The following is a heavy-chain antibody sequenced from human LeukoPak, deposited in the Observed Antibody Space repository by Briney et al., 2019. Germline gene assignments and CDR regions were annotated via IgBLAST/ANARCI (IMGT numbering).Heavy chain of an antibody. Sequence: GSLRLSCAASGFTFSSYAMHWVRQAPGKGLEWVAVISYDGSNKYYADSVKGRFTISRDNSKNTLYLQMNSLRAEDTAVYYCARDFISFDYWGQGTLVTVSS. D-gene: IGHD3-10*01. CDR2: ISYDGSNK. V-gene: IGHV3-30-3*01. J-gene: IGHJ4*02. CDR1: GFTFSSYA. CDR3: ARDFISFDY.